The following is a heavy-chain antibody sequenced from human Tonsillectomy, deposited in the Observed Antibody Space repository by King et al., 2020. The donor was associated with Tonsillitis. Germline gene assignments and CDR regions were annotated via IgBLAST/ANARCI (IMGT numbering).Heavy chain of an antibody. J-gene: IGHJ6*02. D-gene: IGHD6-19*01. CDR2: IRYDGNNK. CDR3: AKDPNSSGRYTDYSGMDV. V-gene: IGHV3-30*02. CDR1: GFAFNSFG. Sequence: VQLVESGGGVVQPGGSLRLSCAASGFAFNSFGMHWVRQAPGRGLEWVAFIRYDGNNKYYADSVKGRFTISRDNSKNTLFLQMNSLRAEDTAVYYCAKDPNSSGRYTDYSGMDVWGQGTTVTVSS.